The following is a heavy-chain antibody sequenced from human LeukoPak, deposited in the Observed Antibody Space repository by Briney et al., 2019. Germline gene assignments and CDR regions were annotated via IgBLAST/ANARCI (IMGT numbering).Heavy chain of an antibody. CDR1: GFTFSSHA. CDR3: AREGGRGPD. D-gene: IGHD3-16*01. CDR2: ISYDGSNK. Sequence: GRSLRLSCAASGFTFSSHAMHWVRQAPGKGLEWVAVISYDGSNKYYADSVKGRFTISRDNSKNTLYLQMNSLRAEDTAVYYCAREGGRGPDWGQGTLVTVSS. J-gene: IGHJ4*02. V-gene: IGHV3-30-3*01.